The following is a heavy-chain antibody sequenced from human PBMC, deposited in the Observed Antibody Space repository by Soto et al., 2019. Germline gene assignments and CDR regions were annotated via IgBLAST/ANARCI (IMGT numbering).Heavy chain of an antibody. CDR3: ARVMLPLRYFDWFEVPYYYYGMDV. V-gene: IGHV4-59*01. CDR2: IYYSGST. J-gene: IGHJ6*02. CDR1: GGSISSFY. D-gene: IGHD3-9*01. Sequence: SETLSLTCTVSGGSISSFYWRWIRQPPGKGLEWIGFIYYSGSTNYNPSLKSRVTISVDTSKNQFSLKLSSVTAADTAVYYCARVMLPLRYFDWFEVPYYYYGMDVWGQGTTVTVSS.